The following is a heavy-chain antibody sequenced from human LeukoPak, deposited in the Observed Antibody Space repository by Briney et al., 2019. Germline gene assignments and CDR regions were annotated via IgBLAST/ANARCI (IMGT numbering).Heavy chain of an antibody. CDR2: IIPIFGTA. J-gene: IGHJ4*02. V-gene: IGHV1-69*13. CDR1: GGTFISYA. Sequence: GASVKVSCKASGGTFISYAISWVRQAPGQGLEWMGGIIPIFGTANYAQKFQGRVTIAADESTSTAYMELSSLRSEDTAVYYCARDWVYKIDYWGRGTLVTVSS. D-gene: IGHD5-24*01. CDR3: ARDWVYKIDY.